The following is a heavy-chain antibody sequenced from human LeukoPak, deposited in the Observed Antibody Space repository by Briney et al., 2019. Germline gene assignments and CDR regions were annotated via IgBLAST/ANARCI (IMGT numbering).Heavy chain of an antibody. Sequence: GGSLRLSCAASGFTFSIYSMNWVRQAPGKGLGWVSSICSSSSYIYYADSVKGRFTISRDNAKNSLYLQRNSRRARDTAVYYFAREKGSGSDDAFDIWGQGTMVTVSS. D-gene: IGHD3-3*01. V-gene: IGHV3-21*01. CDR2: ICSSSSYI. CDR1: GFTFSIYS. CDR3: AREKGSGSDDAFDI. J-gene: IGHJ3*02.